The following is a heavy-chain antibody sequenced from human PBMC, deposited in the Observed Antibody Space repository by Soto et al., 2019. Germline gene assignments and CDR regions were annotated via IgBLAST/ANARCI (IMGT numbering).Heavy chain of an antibody. CDR3: ARGGYYDYIWGSYRYPPLDY. Sequence: QVQLVQSGAEVKKPGASVKVSCKASGYTFTSYDINWVRQATGQGLEWMGWMNPNSGNTGYAQKFQGRVTMTRNTSTSTAYMELSSLRSEDTAVYYCARGGYYDYIWGSYRYPPLDYWGQGTLVTVSS. CDR2: MNPNSGNT. V-gene: IGHV1-8*01. D-gene: IGHD3-16*02. CDR1: GYTFTSYD. J-gene: IGHJ4*02.